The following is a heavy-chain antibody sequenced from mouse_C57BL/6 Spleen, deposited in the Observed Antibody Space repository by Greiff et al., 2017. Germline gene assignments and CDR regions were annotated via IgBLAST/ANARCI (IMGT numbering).Heavy chain of an antibody. D-gene: IGHD1-1*01. CDR1: GYTFTSYW. J-gene: IGHJ4*01. Sequence: VKLQESGAELVMPGASVKLSCKASGYTFTSYWMHWVKQRPGQGLEWIGEIDPSDSYTNYNQKFKGKSTLTVDKSSSTAYMQLSSLTSEDSAVYYCARSGKFYYYGSSYLYYAMDYWGQGTSVTVSS. CDR3: ARSGKFYYYGSSYLYYAMDY. V-gene: IGHV1-69*01. CDR2: IDPSDSYT.